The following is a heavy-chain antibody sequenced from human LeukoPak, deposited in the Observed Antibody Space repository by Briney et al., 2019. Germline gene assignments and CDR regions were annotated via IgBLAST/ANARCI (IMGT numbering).Heavy chain of an antibody. J-gene: IGHJ1*01. V-gene: IGHV1-2*04. D-gene: IGHD6-13*01. CDR3: ARFSSWYKDEYFQH. CDR1: GYTFTDYY. CDR2: INPNSGDT. Sequence: ASVKVSCKASGYTFTDYYMHWVRQAPAQGLARMGLINPNSGDTKYAQKFQGWVTMTRDTSISTAYMELSSLRSEDTAVYYCARFSSWYKDEYFQHWGQGTLVTVSS.